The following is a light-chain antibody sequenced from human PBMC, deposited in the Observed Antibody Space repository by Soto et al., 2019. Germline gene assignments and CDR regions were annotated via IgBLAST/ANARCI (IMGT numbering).Light chain of an antibody. CDR1: QDISNY. V-gene: IGKV1-33*01. J-gene: IGKJ5*01. CDR2: DAS. Sequence: DIQMTQCPSSLSASVGDRVTITCQASQDISNYLNWYQQKPGKAPKLLIYDASNLETGVPSRISGSGSGTDFTFTISSLQPEDIATYQCPQYATLPTYTFGQGTRLEIK. CDR3: PQYATLPTYT.